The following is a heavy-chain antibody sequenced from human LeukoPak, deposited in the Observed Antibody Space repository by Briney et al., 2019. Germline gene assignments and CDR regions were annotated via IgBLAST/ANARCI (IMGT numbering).Heavy chain of an antibody. V-gene: IGHV3-74*01. CDR2: INSDGSST. CDR3: AKGRGSGWPYYFDY. Sequence: GGSLRLSCAASGFTFSSYWMHWVRQAPGKGLVWVSRINSDGSSTSYADSVKGRFTISRDNSKNTLYLQMNSLRAEDTAVYYCAKGRGSGWPYYFDYWGQGTLVSVSS. J-gene: IGHJ4*02. D-gene: IGHD6-19*01. CDR1: GFTFSSYW.